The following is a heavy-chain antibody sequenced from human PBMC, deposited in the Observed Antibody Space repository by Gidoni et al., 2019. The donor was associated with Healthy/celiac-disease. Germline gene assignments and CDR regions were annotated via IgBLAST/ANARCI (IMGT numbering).Heavy chain of an antibody. J-gene: IGHJ4*02. D-gene: IGHD2-2*01. V-gene: IGHV3-23*01. CDR1: GFPFGSYA. CDR3: AKYPSVVPAAVIFS. CDR2: ISGSGGST. Sequence: EVQLLESGGGLVQPGGSLRLSVAASGFPFGSYAMSWVRQAPGKGLEWVSAISGSGGSTYYADSVKGRFTISRDNSKNTLYLQMNSLRAEDTAVYYCAKYPSVVPAAVIFSWGQGTLVTVSS.